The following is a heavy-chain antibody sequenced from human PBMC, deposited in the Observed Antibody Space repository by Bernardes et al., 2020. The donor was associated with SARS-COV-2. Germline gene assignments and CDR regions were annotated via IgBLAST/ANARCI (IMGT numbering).Heavy chain of an antibody. D-gene: IGHD3-10*01. Sequence: SETLSLTCNVSGDSISTGDYFWSWIRQPPGKGLEWIGYIYYTGSTFYNPSLQRRVTISLDTSKNQVSLKLSSVTAADTAFYYCARDSPDHGSGTYVMDLWGQGTMVTVSS. CDR1: GDSISTGDYF. J-gene: IGHJ6*02. CDR3: ARDSPDHGSGTYVMDL. CDR2: IYYTGST. V-gene: IGHV4-30-4*01.